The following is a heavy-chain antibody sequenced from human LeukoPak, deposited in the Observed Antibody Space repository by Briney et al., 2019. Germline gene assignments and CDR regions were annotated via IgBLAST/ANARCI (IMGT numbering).Heavy chain of an antibody. CDR1: GFTFSSYA. CDR3: AKDQEAAAGSDY. Sequence: PGGSLRLSCAASGFTFSSYAMSWVRQAPGKGLEWVSVILGSGDSTFYADSVKGRFTISRDNSKNTLYLQMNSLRAEDTAVYYCAKDQEAAAGSDYWGQGTLVTVSS. CDR2: ILGSGDST. V-gene: IGHV3-23*01. J-gene: IGHJ4*02. D-gene: IGHD6-13*01.